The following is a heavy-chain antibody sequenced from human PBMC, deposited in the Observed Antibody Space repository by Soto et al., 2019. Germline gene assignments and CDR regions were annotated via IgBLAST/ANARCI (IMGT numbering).Heavy chain of an antibody. Sequence: GGSLRLSCAASGFAFSAYAMTWVRQAPGKGLEWVSDISDSDGGTHYADSVKGRFTISRDNAKNTLYLQMDRLRVEDAAVYYCAKGRTFFDFWGQGTLVTVSS. V-gene: IGHV3-23*01. CDR3: AKGRTFFDF. J-gene: IGHJ4*02. CDR1: GFAFSAYA. CDR2: ISDSDGGT.